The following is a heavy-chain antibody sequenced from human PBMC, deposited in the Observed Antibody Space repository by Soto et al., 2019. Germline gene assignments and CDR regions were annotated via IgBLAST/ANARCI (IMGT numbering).Heavy chain of an antibody. V-gene: IGHV1-69*01. CDR3: TSRESVDAFDI. Sequence: QVQLVQSGAEVKKPGSSVKVSCKASGGTLISNAISWVRQAPGQGLEWLGGIIPILGSAIYAQKFQDRVTMTADESTSTTYIERNSLRSEDAAVYYCTSRESVDAFDIWGQGTMVTVSS. D-gene: IGHD1-26*01. CDR1: GGTLISNA. CDR2: IIPILGSA. J-gene: IGHJ3*02.